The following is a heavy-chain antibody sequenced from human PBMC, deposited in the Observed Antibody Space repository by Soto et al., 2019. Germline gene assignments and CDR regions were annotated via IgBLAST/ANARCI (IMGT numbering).Heavy chain of an antibody. CDR1: GFTFSSYA. CDR3: AKNVLRFLEWPETGFDP. D-gene: IGHD3-3*01. CDR2: ISGSGGST. Sequence: GGSLRLSCAASGFTFSSYAMIWVRQAPGKGLEWVSAISGSGGSTYYADSVKGRFTISRDNSKNTLYLQMNSLRAEDTAVYYCAKNVLRFLEWPETGFDPWGQGTLVTVSS. J-gene: IGHJ5*02. V-gene: IGHV3-23*01.